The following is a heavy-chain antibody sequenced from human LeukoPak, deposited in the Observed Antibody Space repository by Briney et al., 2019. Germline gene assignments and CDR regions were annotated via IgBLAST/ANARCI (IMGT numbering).Heavy chain of an antibody. CDR3: ATYCSSTSCYPYYYYYYMDV. D-gene: IGHD2-2*01. V-gene: IGHV1-69*13. J-gene: IGHJ6*03. CDR2: IIPIFGTA. Sequence: GASVKVSCKASGGTFSSYAISWVRQAPGQGLEWMGGIIPIFGTANYAQKFQGRVTITADESTSTAYMELSSLRSEDTAVYYCATYCSSTSCYPYYYYYYMDVWGRGTTVTVSS. CDR1: GGTFSSYA.